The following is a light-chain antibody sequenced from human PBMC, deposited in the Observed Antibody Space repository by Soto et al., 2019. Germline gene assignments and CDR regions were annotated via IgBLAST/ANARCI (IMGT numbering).Light chain of an antibody. Sequence: QTVVTQEPSLTVSPGGTVXLXWXASTGAVTXXXYPNWFQQKPGPPPRALIDILDKNHSWTPARFSGSLLGDKAALTLSGLQREDEAEYYCSIWYGGAYVFGAGTKLTVL. V-gene: IGLV7-43*01. CDR3: SIWYGGAYV. CDR1: TGAVTXXXY. CDR2: ILD. J-gene: IGLJ1*01.